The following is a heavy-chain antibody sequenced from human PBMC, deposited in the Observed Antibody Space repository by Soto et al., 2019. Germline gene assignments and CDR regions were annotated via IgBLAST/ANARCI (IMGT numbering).Heavy chain of an antibody. CDR1: AFTFSSYA. CDR3: ASDQGLTNYGDLQRYTMDV. CDR2: ISYDGGNK. J-gene: IGHJ6*02. D-gene: IGHD4-17*01. Sequence: QEQLVESGGGVVQRGRSLRLSCEASAFTFSSYAMHWVRQAPGKGLEWVAVISYDGGNKYYADSVKGRFTISRDNFKNTLYLEMNSLRVEDTGVYYCASDQGLTNYGDLQRYTMDVWGQGTTVTVSS. V-gene: IGHV3-30-3*01.